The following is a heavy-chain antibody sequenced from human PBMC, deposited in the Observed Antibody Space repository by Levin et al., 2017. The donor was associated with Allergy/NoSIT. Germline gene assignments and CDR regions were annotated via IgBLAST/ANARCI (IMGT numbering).Heavy chain of an antibody. J-gene: IGHJ5*02. Sequence: GESLKISFPFSFSLFPSSFLFFFRPLPVKGLEWMGIIYPGDSDTRYSPSFQGQVTISADKSISTAYLQGSSLQASDTAMYYCARTKVIISWFDPWGQGTLVTVSS. CDR3: ARTKVIISWFDP. V-gene: IGHV5-51*01. CDR1: FSLFPSSF. D-gene: IGHD3-10*01. CDR2: IYPGDSDT.